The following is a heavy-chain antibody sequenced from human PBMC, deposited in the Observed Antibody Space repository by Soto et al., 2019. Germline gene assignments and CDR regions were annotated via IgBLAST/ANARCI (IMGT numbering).Heavy chain of an antibody. V-gene: IGHV1-18*01. CDR2: ISAYNGNT. J-gene: IGHJ1*01. Sequence: QVQLVQSGAEVKKPGASVKVSCKASGYTFTSYGISWVRQAPGQGLEWMGWISAYNGNTNYAQKLQGRVTMTTDTSTSTAYMELRSLRSDDTAVYYCASLRITYCGGDCYSMIFQHWGQGTLVTVSS. D-gene: IGHD2-21*02. CDR3: ASLRITYCGGDCYSMIFQH. CDR1: GYTFTSYG.